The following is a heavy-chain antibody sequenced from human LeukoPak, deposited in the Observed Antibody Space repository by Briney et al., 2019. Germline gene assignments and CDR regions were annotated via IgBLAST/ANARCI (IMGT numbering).Heavy chain of an antibody. D-gene: IGHD5-18*01. J-gene: IGHJ4*02. CDR3: ARGGGYSYGWATDY. CDR1: GYTFTGYY. CDR2: INPNSGGT. Sequence: ASVKVSCKASGYTFTGYYMHWVRPAPGQGLEWMGWINPNSGGTNYAQKFQGGVTMTRDTSISTAYMELSRLRSDDTAVYYCARGGGYSYGWATDYWGQGTLVTVSS. V-gene: IGHV1-2*02.